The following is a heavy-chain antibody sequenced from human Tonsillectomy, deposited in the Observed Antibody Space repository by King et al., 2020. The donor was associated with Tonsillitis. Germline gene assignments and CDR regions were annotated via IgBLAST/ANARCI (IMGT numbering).Heavy chain of an antibody. Sequence: VQLVESGGGVVQPGGSLRLSCAASGFTFSSYGMHWVRQAPGKGLEWVAFIRYDGSNKYYADSVKGRFTISRDNSKNTLYLQMNSLRAEDTAVYYCAKDVGLLFGGDDYWGQGTLVTVSS. D-gene: IGHD2-21*02. CDR2: IRYDGSNK. J-gene: IGHJ4*02. V-gene: IGHV3-30*02. CDR1: GFTFSSYG. CDR3: AKDVGLLFGGDDY.